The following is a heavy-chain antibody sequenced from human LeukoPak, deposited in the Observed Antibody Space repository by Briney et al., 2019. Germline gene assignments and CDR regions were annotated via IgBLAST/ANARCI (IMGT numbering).Heavy chain of an antibody. CDR3: ARDFFTVTTGFASFDY. D-gene: IGHD4-17*01. J-gene: IGHJ4*02. CDR2: IYHSGST. V-gene: IGHV4-38-2*02. Sequence: PSETLSLTCTVSGYSISSGYYWGWIRQPPGKGLQWIGSIYHSGSTYYNPSLKSRVTISVDTSKNQFSLKLSSVTAADTAVYYCARDFFTVTTGFASFDYWGQGTLVTVSS. CDR1: GYSISSGYY.